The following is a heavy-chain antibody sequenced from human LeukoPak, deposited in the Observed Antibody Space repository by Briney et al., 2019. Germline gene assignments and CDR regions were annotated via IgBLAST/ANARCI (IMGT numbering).Heavy chain of an antibody. CDR3: ARYYGSGSYYRIHPFDY. J-gene: IGHJ4*02. V-gene: IGHV1-3*01. CDR2: INAGNGNT. D-gene: IGHD3-10*01. CDR1: GYTFTSYA. Sequence: GASVKVSCKASGYTFTSYAMHWVRQAPGQRLEWMGWINAGNGNTKYSQKFQGRVTITRDTSASTAYMELSSLRSEDTAAYYCARYYGSGSYYRIHPFDYWGQGTLVTVSS.